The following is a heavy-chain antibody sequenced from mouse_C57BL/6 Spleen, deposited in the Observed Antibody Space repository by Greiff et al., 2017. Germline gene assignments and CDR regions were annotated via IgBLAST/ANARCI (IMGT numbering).Heavy chain of an antibody. Sequence: QVTLKVSGPGLLQSSQTLSLTCSFSGFSLSTSGMGVSWIRQPSGKGLEWLAHIYWDDDKRYNPSLKSRLTISKDTSRNQVFLKITSVDTADTATYYCARRPFLITTVVEGYFDVWGTGTTVTVSS. V-gene: IGHV8-12*01. J-gene: IGHJ1*03. CDR1: GFSLSTSGMG. CDR2: IYWDDDK. D-gene: IGHD1-1*01. CDR3: ARRPFLITTVVEGYFDV.